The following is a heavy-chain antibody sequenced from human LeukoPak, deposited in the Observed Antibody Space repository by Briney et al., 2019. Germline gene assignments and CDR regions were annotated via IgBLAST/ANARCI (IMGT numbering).Heavy chain of an antibody. J-gene: IGHJ4*02. CDR1: GFTFDDYA. CDR2: ISWSSGSI. V-gene: IGHV3-9*01. Sequence: GRSLRLSCVASGFTFDDYAMHWVRHAPGKGLEWVSDISWSSGSIVYADSVKGRFTISRDNAKNSLYLQMNSLRAEDTALYYCGKDIQNDYSDHYLDYWGQGTLVTVSS. D-gene: IGHD4-17*01. CDR3: GKDIQNDYSDHYLDY.